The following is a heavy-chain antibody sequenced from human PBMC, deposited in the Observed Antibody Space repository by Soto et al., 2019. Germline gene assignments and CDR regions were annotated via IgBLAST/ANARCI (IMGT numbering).Heavy chain of an antibody. CDR2: ISFSSSTI. Sequence: EVQRVESGGGLVQPGGSLRLSCTASGFTFSSYSMNWVRQAPGKGLEWVSYISFSSSTIYYADSVKGRFTISRDNAKNSLYLQMNSLRDEDTAVYYCARENYGDYLNWFDPWGQGTLVTVSS. V-gene: IGHV3-48*02. D-gene: IGHD4-17*01. CDR3: ARENYGDYLNWFDP. CDR1: GFTFSSYS. J-gene: IGHJ5*02.